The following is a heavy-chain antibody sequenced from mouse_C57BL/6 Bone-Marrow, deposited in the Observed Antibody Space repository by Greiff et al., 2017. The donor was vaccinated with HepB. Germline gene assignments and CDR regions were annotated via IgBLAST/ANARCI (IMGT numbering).Heavy chain of an antibody. CDR3: ARRDLRGYFDY. D-gene: IGHD1-1*01. CDR1: GYSFTDYN. CDR2: INPNYGTT. J-gene: IGHJ2*01. V-gene: IGHV1-39*01. Sequence: VQLQQSGPELVKPGASVKISCKASGYSFTDYNMNWVKQSNGKSLEWIGLINPNYGTTSYNQKFKGKATLTVDQSSSTAYMQIISLTSEDSAVYDWARRDLRGYFDYWGQGTTLTVSS.